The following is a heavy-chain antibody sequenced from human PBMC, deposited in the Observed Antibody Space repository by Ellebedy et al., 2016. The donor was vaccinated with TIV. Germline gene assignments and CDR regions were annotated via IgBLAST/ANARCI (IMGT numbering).Heavy chain of an antibody. CDR1: GYTLMSYG. CDR3: ARGFRYGSGRWPLDH. J-gene: IGHJ4*02. CDR2: VSTYDGNT. V-gene: IGHV1-18*01. Sequence: AASVKVSCKASGYTLMSYGICWVRQAPGQGLEWMGWVSTYDGNTNYAQKVQGRVTMTIDTSTSTGYMELRSRISADTAVYYSARGFRYGSGRWPLDHWGQGTLVTGSS. D-gene: IGHD4-23*01.